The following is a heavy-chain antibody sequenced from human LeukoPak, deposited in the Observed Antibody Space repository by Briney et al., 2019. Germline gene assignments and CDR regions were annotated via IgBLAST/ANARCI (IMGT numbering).Heavy chain of an antibody. CDR2: IHYTGST. D-gene: IGHD2-21*01. Sequence: TSETLSLTCTVSSGSISGDYWSWLRQPPGKGLEWIGYIHYTGSTNYNPSLRSRVTISVDTSNNLFSLKLSSVTAADTAVYYCARLQGDSTAIFDYWGQGTLVSVSS. J-gene: IGHJ4*02. V-gene: IGHV4-59*01. CDR3: ARLQGDSTAIFDY. CDR1: SGSISGDY.